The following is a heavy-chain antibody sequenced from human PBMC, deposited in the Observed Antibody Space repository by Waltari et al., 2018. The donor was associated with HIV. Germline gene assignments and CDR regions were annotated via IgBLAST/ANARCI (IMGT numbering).Heavy chain of an antibody. CDR1: VYRFHKYV. J-gene: IGHJ4*02. D-gene: IGHD3-10*01. CDR3: ARGYYYGSGNYYTRTDY. V-gene: IGHV5-51*03. CDR2: IYPGDSDT. Sequence: DVQLVQSAAEGKKPGESLNITCPPSVYRFHKYVIALLRPLLGVGLEWMGIIYPGDSDTIYSPSFQGQVTISADKSISTAYLQWTSLKASDSAMYYCARGYYYGSGNYYTRTDYWGQGTLVTVSS.